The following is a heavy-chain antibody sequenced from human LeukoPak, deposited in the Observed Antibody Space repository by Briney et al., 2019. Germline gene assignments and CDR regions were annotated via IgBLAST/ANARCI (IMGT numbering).Heavy chain of an antibody. D-gene: IGHD1-26*01. CDR2: INGDTSGT. CDR1: GFTFSTYW. V-gene: IGHV3-74*01. Sequence: PGGSLRLSCAASGFTFSTYWMHWVRQVPGKGLVWISRINGDTSGTSYAESVKGRFTISRDNAKNTVYLQMNSLRVDDTAVYYCARDRWELLGFDYWGQGVLVTVSS. CDR3: ARDRWELLGFDY. J-gene: IGHJ4*02.